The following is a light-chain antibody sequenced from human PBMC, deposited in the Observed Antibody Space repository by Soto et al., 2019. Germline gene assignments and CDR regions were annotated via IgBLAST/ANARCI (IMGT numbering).Light chain of an antibody. CDR3: QQYHSYPLT. V-gene: IGKV1-5*03. CDR1: QSISAW. Sequence: DIQMTQSPSTLSASVGERVTITCRASQSISAWLAWYQQKPGKAPKLLIYKASNVESGVPSRFSGSGSGTEVTLTISSLQPDEFATYYCQQYHSYPLTFGQGTRLEIK. CDR2: KAS. J-gene: IGKJ5*01.